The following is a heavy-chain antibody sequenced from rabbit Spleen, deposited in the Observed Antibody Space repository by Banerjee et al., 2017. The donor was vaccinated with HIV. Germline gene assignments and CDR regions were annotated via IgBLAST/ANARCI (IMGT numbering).Heavy chain of an antibody. Sequence: QEQLEESGGGLVKPEGSLTLTCKASGFSFSSNWICWVRQAPGKGLEWIACIDIGSSGFTYFASWAKGRFTISKASSTTVTLQRTSLTAADTATYFCARDSGSSFSSYGMDLWGQGTLVTVS. J-gene: IGHJ6*01. V-gene: IGHV1S45*01. CDR2: IDIGSSGFT. CDR3: ARDSGSSFSSYGMDL. CDR1: GFSFSSNW. D-gene: IGHD8-1*01.